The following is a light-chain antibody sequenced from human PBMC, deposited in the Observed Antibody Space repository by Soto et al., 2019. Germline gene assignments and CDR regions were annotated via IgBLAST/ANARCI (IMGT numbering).Light chain of an antibody. CDR2: AAS. CDR3: QNYDSGPGIT. J-gene: IGKJ5*01. Sequence: DIQMTQSPSSLSAPIGDRVTITCRASQAISHYVAWYQQKPGKSPRLLIYAASTLQSGVPSRFSGSGSATDFTLTITSLQSEDAATYYCQNYDSGPGITFAHGTRLEIK. CDR1: QAISHY. V-gene: IGKV1-27*01.